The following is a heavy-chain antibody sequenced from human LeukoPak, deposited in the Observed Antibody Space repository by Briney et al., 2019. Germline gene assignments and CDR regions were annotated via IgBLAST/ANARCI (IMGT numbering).Heavy chain of an antibody. CDR1: GFTFSSYG. J-gene: IGHJ6*02. CDR3: ARDHQWAAACHCMDV. CDR2: IWYDGSNK. D-gene: IGHD6-6*01. V-gene: IGHV3-33*01. Sequence: GGSLRLSCAASGFTFSSYGMHWVRQAPGKGLEWVAVIWYDGSNKYYADSVKGRFTISRDNSKNTLYLQMNSLRAEDTAVYYCARDHQWAAACHCMDVWGQGTTVTVSS.